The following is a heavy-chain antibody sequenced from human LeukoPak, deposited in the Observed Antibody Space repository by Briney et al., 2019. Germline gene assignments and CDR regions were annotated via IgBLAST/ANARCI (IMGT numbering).Heavy chain of an antibody. CDR3: ARRRYGLGSYSDAFDI. CDR1: GFTFISYV. J-gene: IGHJ3*02. Sequence: GGSLRLSRAASGFTFISYVMHWVRQPTGKGLEWVSGIDTAGGTYYAGSVKGRFTISRENAKTSLSLQMNSLRAGDTAVYYCARRRYGLGSYSDAFDIWGQGTMVTVSS. V-gene: IGHV3-13*04. CDR2: IDTAGGT. D-gene: IGHD3-10*01.